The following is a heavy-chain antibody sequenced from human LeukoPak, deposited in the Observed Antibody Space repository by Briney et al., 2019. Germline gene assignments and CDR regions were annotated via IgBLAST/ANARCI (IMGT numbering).Heavy chain of an antibody. CDR2: ISGSGGST. V-gene: IGHV3-23*01. Sequence: PGGSLRLSCAASGFTFSSYAMSWVRQAPGKGLEWVSAISGSGGSTYYADSVKGRFTISRDNSKNTLYLQMNSLRAEDTAVYYCAKEGYDFWSGYYQYYFDYWGQGTLVTVSS. CDR3: AKEGYDFWSGYYQYYFDY. D-gene: IGHD3-3*01. J-gene: IGHJ4*02. CDR1: GFTFSSYA.